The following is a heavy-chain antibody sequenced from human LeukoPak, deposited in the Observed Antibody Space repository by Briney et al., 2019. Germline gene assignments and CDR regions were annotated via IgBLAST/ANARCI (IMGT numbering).Heavy chain of an antibody. Sequence: PGGSLRLSCAASGFTFSSYGMHWVRPAPGKGLEWVAVISYDGSNKYYADSVKGRFTISRDNSKNTLYLQMNSLRAEDTAVYYCAKVRNSEDYYGSGIWNYYYGMDVWGQGTTVTVSS. CDR2: ISYDGSNK. V-gene: IGHV3-30*18. J-gene: IGHJ6*02. CDR1: GFTFSSYG. CDR3: AKVRNSEDYYGSGIWNYYYGMDV. D-gene: IGHD3-10*01.